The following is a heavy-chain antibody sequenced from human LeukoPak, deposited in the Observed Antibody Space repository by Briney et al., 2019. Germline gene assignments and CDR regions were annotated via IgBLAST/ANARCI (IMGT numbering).Heavy chain of an antibody. D-gene: IGHD6-13*01. CDR2: IRSKAYGGTT. Sequence: GSLRLSCTASGFTFGDYAMSWVRQAPGKGLEWVGFIRSKAYGGTTEYAASVKGRFTISRDDSKSIAYLQMNSLKTEDTAVYYCTRGSTRARIAAAGTVHWGQGTLVTVSS. J-gene: IGHJ4*02. V-gene: IGHV3-49*04. CDR3: TRGSTRARIAAAGTVH. CDR1: GFTFGDYA.